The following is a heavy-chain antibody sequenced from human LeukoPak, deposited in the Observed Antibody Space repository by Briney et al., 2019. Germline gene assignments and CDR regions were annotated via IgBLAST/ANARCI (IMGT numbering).Heavy chain of an antibody. CDR2: THTSGST. J-gene: IGHJ4*02. V-gene: IGHV4-4*07. CDR1: GGSFSNYY. Sequence: SDTLSLTCTVSGGSFSNYYWTWIRQPAGKGLEWIGRTHTSGSTNYNPSRERRVNMSVDPSKNQFSLKLSPVTGGETAVYYCARGRWKEGMDTPYYFDYWGEGTLVTVSS. CDR3: ARGRWKEGMDTPYYFDY. D-gene: IGHD5-18*01.